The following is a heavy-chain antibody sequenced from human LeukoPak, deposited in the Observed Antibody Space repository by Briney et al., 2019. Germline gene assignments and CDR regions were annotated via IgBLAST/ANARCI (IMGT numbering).Heavy chain of an antibody. Sequence: ASVKVSCKASGGTFSSYAISWVRQAPGQGLEWMGRIIPIFGTANYAQKFQGRVTITTDESTSTAYMELISLRSEDTAVYYCARDWTDSSGYLYAFDIWGQGTMVTVSS. CDR2: IIPIFGTA. CDR3: ARDWTDSSGYLYAFDI. V-gene: IGHV1-69*05. CDR1: GGTFSSYA. J-gene: IGHJ3*02. D-gene: IGHD3-22*01.